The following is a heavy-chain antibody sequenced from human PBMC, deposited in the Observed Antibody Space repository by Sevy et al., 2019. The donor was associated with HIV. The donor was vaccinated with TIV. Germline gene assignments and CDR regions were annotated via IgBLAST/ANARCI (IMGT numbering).Heavy chain of an antibody. D-gene: IGHD3-22*01. CDR2: ISQSSGYI. Sequence: GGSLRLSCAASGFTFSSYSLNWVRQAPGKGLEWVSSISQSSGYIFYAVSVKGRFTISRDNAKNSLYLQMNSLRAEDTAVYYCARAPSGYYFYYFDYWGQGTLVTVSS. V-gene: IGHV3-21*01. CDR1: GFTFSSYS. CDR3: ARAPSGYYFYYFDY. J-gene: IGHJ4*02.